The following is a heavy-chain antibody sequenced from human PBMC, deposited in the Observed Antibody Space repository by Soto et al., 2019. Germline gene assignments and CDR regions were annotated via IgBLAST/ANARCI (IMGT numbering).Heavy chain of an antibody. CDR2: IWNDGSNE. D-gene: IGHD2-15*01. Sequence: QVQLVESGGGVVQPGGSLRLSCEASGFPFSSYGIHWVRQAPGKGLEWLAIIWNDGSNEYYADSVKGRFTISRDNSKNTVYLQVSNLRAEDTAVYFCARDQTDSGGYSDSWGHRTLVTVSS. CDR1: GFPFSSYG. CDR3: ARDQTDSGGYSDS. V-gene: IGHV3-33*01. J-gene: IGHJ4*01.